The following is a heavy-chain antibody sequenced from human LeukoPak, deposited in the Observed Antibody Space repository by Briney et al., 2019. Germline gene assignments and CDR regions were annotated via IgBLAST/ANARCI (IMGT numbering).Heavy chain of an antibody. Sequence: SETLSLTCTVSGGSISSYYWSWIRQPAGKGLEWIGRIYTSGSTNHNPSLKSRVTMSVDTSKNQFSLKLSSVTAADTAVYYCAREDMQGSGYSGLPDAFDIWGQGTMVTVSS. CDR1: GGSISSYY. J-gene: IGHJ3*02. D-gene: IGHD5-12*01. CDR2: IYTSGST. CDR3: AREDMQGSGYSGLPDAFDI. V-gene: IGHV4-4*07.